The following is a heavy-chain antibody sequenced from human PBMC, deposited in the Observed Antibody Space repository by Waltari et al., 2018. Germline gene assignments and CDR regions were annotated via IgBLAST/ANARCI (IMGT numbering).Heavy chain of an antibody. J-gene: IGHJ2*01. CDR2: IYYSGST. Sequence: QVQLQESGPGLXKPSETLSLTCTVSGGSISSHYWSWIRQPPGKGLEWIGYIYYSGSTTYNPSLKSRVTISVDTSKNQFSLKLSSVTAADTAVYYCARGETGSXWVWYFDLWGRGTLVXXSS. D-gene: IGHD6-13*01. CDR3: ARGETGSXWVWYFDL. V-gene: IGHV4-59*11. CDR1: GGSISSHY.